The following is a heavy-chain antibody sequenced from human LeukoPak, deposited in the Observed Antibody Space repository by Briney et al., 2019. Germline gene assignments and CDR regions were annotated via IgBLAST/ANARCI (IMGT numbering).Heavy chain of an antibody. CDR3: ARVAKERVGGVYYFDY. Sequence: GGSLRLSCAAAGFTFSNYDIHWVRQATGNGLEWVSAIGTAGDTYYTGSVKGRFTISRENAKTSLYLQMNSLRAGDTAVYYCARVAKERVGGVYYFDYWGQGTLVTVPS. J-gene: IGHJ4*02. D-gene: IGHD1-1*01. CDR1: GFTFSNYD. V-gene: IGHV3-13*01. CDR2: IGTAGDT.